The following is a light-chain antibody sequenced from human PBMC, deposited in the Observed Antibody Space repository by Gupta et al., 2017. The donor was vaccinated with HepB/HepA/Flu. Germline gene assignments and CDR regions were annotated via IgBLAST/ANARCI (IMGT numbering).Light chain of an antibody. V-gene: IGKV3-11*01. CDR2: DAS. CDR1: ENLNHS. J-gene: IGKJ4*01. CDR3: QHRLSWPLT. Sequence: EVVLTQSPATLSLSPGQRATLSCRASENLNHSLAWYQQRPGQSPRFLIYDASVRATGVPPRFSGSGFGTDFTLTIARLESEDLGIYYCQHRLSWPLTFGGGTKV.